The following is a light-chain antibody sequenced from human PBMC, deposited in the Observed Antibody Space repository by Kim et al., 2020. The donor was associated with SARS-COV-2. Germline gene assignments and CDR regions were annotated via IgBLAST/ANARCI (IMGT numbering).Light chain of an antibody. V-gene: IGKV3-15*01. CDR3: QQYTNWPPEYT. CDR1: QSVRSN. CDR2: AAS. Sequence: EIVMTQSPATLSVSPGERATLSCRASQSVRSNLAWYQQKPSQAPRLLIYAASTRATGIPARFSGSGSGTEFTLTISSLQSEDFAVYYCQQYTNWPPEYTFGQGTKLKI. J-gene: IGKJ2*01.